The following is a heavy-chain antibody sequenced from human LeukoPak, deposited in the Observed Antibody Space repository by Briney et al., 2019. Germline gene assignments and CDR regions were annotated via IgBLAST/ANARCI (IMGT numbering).Heavy chain of an antibody. CDR3: ARTDSGRFSYFDY. CDR2: MFYAGDT. CDR1: GGSISSSSYY. J-gene: IGHJ4*02. D-gene: IGHD5-12*01. V-gene: IGHV4-39*01. Sequence: PSKTLSLTCTVSGGSISSSSYYWGWLRQPPGKGLEWLGTMFYAGDTFYNPSLESRVTISVDTSKNQFSLKLTSVTAADRAVYYCARTDSGRFSYFDYWGQGTLVTVSS.